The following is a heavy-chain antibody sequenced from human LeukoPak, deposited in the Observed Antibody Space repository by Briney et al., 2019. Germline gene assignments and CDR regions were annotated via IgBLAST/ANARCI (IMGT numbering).Heavy chain of an antibody. Sequence: GGSLRLSCAASGFTVSSNYMSWVRQAPGKGLEWVSVIYSGGSTYYADSVKGRFTISRDNSKNTLYLQMNSLRAEDTAVYYCARGSRIPIFGVVHYYMDVWGKGTTVTVSS. CDR2: IYSGGST. V-gene: IGHV3-66*02. J-gene: IGHJ6*03. CDR1: GFTVSSNY. CDR3: ARGSRIPIFGVVHYYMDV. D-gene: IGHD3-3*01.